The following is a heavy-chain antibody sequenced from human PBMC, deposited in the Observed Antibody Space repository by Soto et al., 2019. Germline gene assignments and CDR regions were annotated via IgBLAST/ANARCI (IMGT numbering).Heavy chain of an antibody. D-gene: IGHD2-2*01. J-gene: IGHJ3*02. V-gene: IGHV3-21*03. Sequence: PGGSLRLSCAASGFTFSSYSMNWVRQAPGKGLEWVSSISSSSSYIYYADSVKGRFTISRDNAKNSLYLQMNSLRAEDTAVYYCARDREIVPAAYDAFDIWGQGTMVTVSS. CDR1: GFTFSSYS. CDR3: ARDREIVPAAYDAFDI. CDR2: ISSSSSYI.